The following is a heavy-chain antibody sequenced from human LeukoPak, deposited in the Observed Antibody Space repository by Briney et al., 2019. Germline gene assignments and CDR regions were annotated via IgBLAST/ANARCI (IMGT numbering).Heavy chain of an antibody. CDR1: GFTFSHSP. CDR3: ARDHEGESSALDS. D-gene: IGHD3-22*01. Sequence: GGSLRLSCSASGFTFSHSPMHWVRQAPGKGLEWVAVISSDGTKKYYADSILGRFTISRDNSKSTLSLQMNSLRHEDTAIYYCARDHEGESSALDSWGQGTPVIVSS. CDR2: ISSDGTKK. J-gene: IGHJ4*02. V-gene: IGHV3-30*04.